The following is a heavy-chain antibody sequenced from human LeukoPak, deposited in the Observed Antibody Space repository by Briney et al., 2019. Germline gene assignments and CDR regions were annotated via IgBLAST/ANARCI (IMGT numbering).Heavy chain of an antibody. D-gene: IGHD1-26*01. CDR3: ARDIAYGVGANNFDY. CDR2: ISAYNGNT. J-gene: IGHJ4*02. V-gene: IGHV1-18*01. CDR1: GYTSTSYG. Sequence: ASVKVSCKASGYTSTSYGISWVRQAPGQGLEWMGWISAYNGNTNYAQKLQGRVTMTTDTSTSTAYMELRSLRSDDTAVYYCARDIAYGVGANNFDYWGQGTLVTVSS.